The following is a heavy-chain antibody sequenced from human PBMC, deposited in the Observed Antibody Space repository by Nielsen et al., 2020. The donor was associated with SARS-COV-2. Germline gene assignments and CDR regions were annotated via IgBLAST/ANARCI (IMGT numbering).Heavy chain of an antibody. V-gene: IGHV3-30*02. D-gene: IGHD4-17*01. Sequence: FTISRDNSKNTLYLEMNSLRGEDTAVYYCAKDLDADYLSNWFDSWGQGALVTVSS. J-gene: IGHJ5*01. CDR3: AKDLDADYLSNWFDS.